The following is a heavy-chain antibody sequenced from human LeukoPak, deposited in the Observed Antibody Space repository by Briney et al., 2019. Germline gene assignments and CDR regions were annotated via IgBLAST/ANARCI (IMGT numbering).Heavy chain of an antibody. Sequence: GGSLRLSCAAPGFTFSSYAMSWVRQAPGKGLEWVSAISGSGGSTYYADSVKGRFTISRDNSKNTLYLQMNSLRAEDTAVYYCAKDRIPRITMVRGVIMAHWGQGTLVTVSS. CDR3: AKDRIPRITMVRGVIMAH. CDR2: ISGSGGST. D-gene: IGHD3-10*01. CDR1: GFTFSSYA. V-gene: IGHV3-23*01. J-gene: IGHJ4*02.